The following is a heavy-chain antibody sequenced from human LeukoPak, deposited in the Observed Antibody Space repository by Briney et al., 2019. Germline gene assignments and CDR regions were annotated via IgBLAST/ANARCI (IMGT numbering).Heavy chain of an antibody. J-gene: IGHJ5*02. V-gene: IGHV1-18*01. Sequence: ASVKVSCKASGYTFTSYGISWVRQAPGQGLEWMGWISAYNGNTNYARKLQGRVTMTTDTPTSTAYMELRSLRSDDTAVYYCARDRAAAKTNWFDPWGQGTLVTVSS. D-gene: IGHD2-15*01. CDR2: ISAYNGNT. CDR3: ARDRAAAKTNWFDP. CDR1: GYTFTSYG.